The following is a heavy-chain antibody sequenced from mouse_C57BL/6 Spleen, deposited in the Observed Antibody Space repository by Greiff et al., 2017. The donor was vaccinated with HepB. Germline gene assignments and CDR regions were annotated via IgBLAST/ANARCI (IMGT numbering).Heavy chain of an antibody. CDR1: GYTFTSYW. Sequence: EVQLQQSGTVLARPGASVKMSCKTSGYTFTSYWMHWVKQRPGQGLEWIGAIYPGNSDTSYNQKFKGKAKLTAVTSASTAYMELSSLTNEDSAVYYCTRDGIDGPYYFDYWGQGTTLTVSS. J-gene: IGHJ2*01. CDR2: IYPGNSDT. V-gene: IGHV1-5*01. D-gene: IGHD2-3*01. CDR3: TRDGIDGPYYFDY.